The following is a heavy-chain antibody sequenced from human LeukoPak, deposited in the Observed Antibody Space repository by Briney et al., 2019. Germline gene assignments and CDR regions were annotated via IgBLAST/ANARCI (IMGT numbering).Heavy chain of an antibody. V-gene: IGHV3-74*01. Sequence: GGSLRLSCAVSGFTFSSYSMKWVRQAPGKGLVWVSRIDNYGSDTTYADSVRGRFTISRDNAKKTLYLQMNSLRVEDTAVYYCVRDRPHNWFDPWGQGTLVTVSS. CDR1: GFTFSSYS. CDR2: IDNYGSDT. CDR3: VRDRPHNWFDP. D-gene: IGHD6-6*01. J-gene: IGHJ5*02.